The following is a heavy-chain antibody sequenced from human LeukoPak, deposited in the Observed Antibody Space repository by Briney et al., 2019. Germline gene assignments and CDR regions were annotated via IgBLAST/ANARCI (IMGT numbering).Heavy chain of an antibody. Sequence: SETLSLTCTVSGGSISSSSYYWGWIRQPPGKGLEWIGSIYYSGSTYYNPSLKSRVTIYVDTSKNQFSLKLNSVTAADTAVYYCARSSGWHLLLLDYWGQGTLVTVSS. D-gene: IGHD6-25*01. CDR2: IYYSGST. CDR1: GGSISSSSYY. CDR3: ARSSGWHLLLLDY. V-gene: IGHV4-39*01. J-gene: IGHJ4*02.